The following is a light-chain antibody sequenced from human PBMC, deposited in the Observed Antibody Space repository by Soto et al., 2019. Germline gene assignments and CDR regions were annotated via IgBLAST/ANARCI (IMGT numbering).Light chain of an antibody. V-gene: IGLV1-47*01. CDR1: TSNIGSNY. CDR3: STWDGSLNRFYV. CDR2: RNN. J-gene: IGLJ1*01. Sequence: QSVLTQPASASGTPGQGVTISCSGSTSNIGSNYVYWYQQLPGTAPKLLIYRNNQRPPVGLARFSGSKSGTSASLAISGVRSNDEADYYCSTWDGSLNRFYVFGTGTKATVL.